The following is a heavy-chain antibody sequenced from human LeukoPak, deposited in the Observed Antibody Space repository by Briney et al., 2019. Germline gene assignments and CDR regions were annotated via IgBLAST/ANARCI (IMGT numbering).Heavy chain of an antibody. J-gene: IGHJ6*02. Sequence: ASVKVPCKASGYTFTSYGISWVRQAPGQGLEWMGWISAYNGNTNYAQKLQGRVTMTTDTSTSTAYMELRSLRSDDTAVYYCARRTIVVVPATYYYGMDVWGQGTTVTVSS. V-gene: IGHV1-18*01. D-gene: IGHD2-2*01. CDR1: GYTFTSYG. CDR3: ARRTIVVVPATYYYGMDV. CDR2: ISAYNGNT.